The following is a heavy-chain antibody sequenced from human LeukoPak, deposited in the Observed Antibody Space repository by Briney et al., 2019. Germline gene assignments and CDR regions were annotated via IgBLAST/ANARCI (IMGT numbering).Heavy chain of an antibody. CDR2: IYYSGST. CDR3: ARERCSGGSCYSSTTRDY. D-gene: IGHD2-15*01. Sequence: PSETLSLTCTVSGGSISSSSYYWGWIRQPPGKGLEWIGSIYYSGSTYYNPSLKSRVTISVDTSKNQFSLKLSSVTAADTAVYYCARERCSGGSCYSSTTRDYWGQGTLVTVSS. CDR1: GGSISSSSYY. J-gene: IGHJ4*02. V-gene: IGHV4-39*07.